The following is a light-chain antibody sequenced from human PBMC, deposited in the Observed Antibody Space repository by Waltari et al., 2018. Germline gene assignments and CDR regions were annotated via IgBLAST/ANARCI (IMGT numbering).Light chain of an antibody. Sequence: QSALTQPASVSGSSGQSITIPCTGTSSGVGNYNLVSWYQQHPGKAPKLIIYEVSQRPSGVSNRFSGSKSGTTASLTISGLQAEDEADFYCCSYAGSGSSVVFGGGTKLTVL. J-gene: IGLJ2*01. CDR2: EVS. CDR1: SSGVGNYNL. V-gene: IGLV2-23*02. CDR3: CSYAGSGSSVV.